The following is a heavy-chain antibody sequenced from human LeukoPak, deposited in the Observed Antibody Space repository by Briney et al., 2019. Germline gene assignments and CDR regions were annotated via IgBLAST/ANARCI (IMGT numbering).Heavy chain of an antibody. J-gene: IGHJ4*02. Sequence: PSETLSLTCTVSGGSISSYYWSWIRQPAGKGLEWIGRIYTSGSTNYNPSLKSRVTMSVDTSKNQFSLKLSSVTAADTAVYYCARDIMVEDRSGYYGGYFDYWGQGTLVTVSS. CDR2: IYTSGST. D-gene: IGHD3-22*01. CDR3: ARDIMVEDRSGYYGGYFDY. V-gene: IGHV4-4*07. CDR1: GGSISSYY.